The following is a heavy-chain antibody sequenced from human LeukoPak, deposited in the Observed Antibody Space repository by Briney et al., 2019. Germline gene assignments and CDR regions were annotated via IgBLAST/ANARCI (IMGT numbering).Heavy chain of an antibody. Sequence: PSETLSLTCTVSGGSIHSGDYYWSWIRQPQGKGLEWIGYIYYSGRTYYNPSLKSRVTISIDTSKNQFSPNLNSVTAADTAVYYCARKTWLGKFNYWGQGTLVTVSS. V-gene: IGHV4-30-4*01. J-gene: IGHJ4*02. CDR1: GGSIHSGDYY. CDR3: ARKTWLGKFNY. CDR2: IYYSGRT. D-gene: IGHD3-10*01.